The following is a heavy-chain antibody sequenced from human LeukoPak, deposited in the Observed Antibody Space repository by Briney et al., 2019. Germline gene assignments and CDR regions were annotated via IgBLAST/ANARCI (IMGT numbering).Heavy chain of an antibody. J-gene: IGHJ6*04. CDR3: AGEESRGVIIIYYYGMDV. V-gene: IGHV3-33*01. CDR2: IWYDGSNK. Sequence: PGGSLRLSCAASGFTFSSYGMHWVRQAPGKGLEWVAVIWYDGSNKYYADSVKGRFTISRDNSKNTLYLQMNSLRAEDTAVYYCAGEESRGVIIIYYYGMDVWGKGTTVTVSS. D-gene: IGHD3-10*01. CDR1: GFTFSSYG.